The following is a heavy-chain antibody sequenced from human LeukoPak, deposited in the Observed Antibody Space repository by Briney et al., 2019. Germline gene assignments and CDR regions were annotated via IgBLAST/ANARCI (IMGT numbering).Heavy chain of an antibody. CDR1: GESFSGYY. CDR2: IYTSGST. Sequence: PSETLSLTCAVHGESFSGYYWSWIRQPAGKGLEWIGPIYTSGSTNYNPSLKSRDTISVDTTKNQFSLKLSSVTAAGTAVYYCARDFPPSYVWGSYGNWFDPWGQGTLVTVSS. J-gene: IGHJ5*02. V-gene: IGHV4-4*07. D-gene: IGHD3-16*01. CDR3: ARDFPPSYVWGSYGNWFDP.